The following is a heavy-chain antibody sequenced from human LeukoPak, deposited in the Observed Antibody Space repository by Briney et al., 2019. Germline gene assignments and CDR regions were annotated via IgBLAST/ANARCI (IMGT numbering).Heavy chain of an antibody. Sequence: SETLSLTCSVSGGSISTNYWSWIRQPAGKGLEWIGRIYNTGNTNYSPSLESRVTMSADTSKSQFSLRLSSVTAADTAVYYCARGSFDGSGYYVFDYWGQGSLVTVSS. CDR1: GGSISTNY. J-gene: IGHJ4*02. V-gene: IGHV4-4*07. CDR3: ARGSFDGSGYYVFDY. CDR2: IYNTGNT. D-gene: IGHD3-22*01.